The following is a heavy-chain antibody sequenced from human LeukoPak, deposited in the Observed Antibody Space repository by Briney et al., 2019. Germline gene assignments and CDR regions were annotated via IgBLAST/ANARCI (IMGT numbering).Heavy chain of an antibody. CDR1: GYTFTSYD. CDR3: ARWPNLRGGYYYGMDV. J-gene: IGHJ6*02. D-gene: IGHD3-10*01. V-gene: IGHV1-8*01. CDR2: MNPNGGNT. Sequence: ASVKVSCKASGYTFTSYDINWVRQATGQGLEWMGWMNPNGGNTGYAQKFQGRVTMTRNTSISTAYMELSSLRSEDTAVYYCARWPNLRGGYYYGMDVWGQGTTVTVSS.